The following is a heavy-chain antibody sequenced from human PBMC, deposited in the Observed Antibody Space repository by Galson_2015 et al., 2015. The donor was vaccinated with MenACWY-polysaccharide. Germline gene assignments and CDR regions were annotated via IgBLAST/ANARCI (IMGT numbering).Heavy chain of an antibody. CDR1: GFTFTNAW. Sequence: SLRLSCAASGFTFTNAWMSWVRQAPGKGLEWVGRIKSESDGGTTESTAPVKGRFTISRDDSKNTVYLQMNSLKAEDTAVYHCTTVPVQVNIAVAGMFDFWGRGTLVTVSS. D-gene: IGHD6-19*01. J-gene: IGHJ4*02. V-gene: IGHV3-15*01. CDR2: IKSESDGGTT. CDR3: TTVPVQVNIAVAGMFDF.